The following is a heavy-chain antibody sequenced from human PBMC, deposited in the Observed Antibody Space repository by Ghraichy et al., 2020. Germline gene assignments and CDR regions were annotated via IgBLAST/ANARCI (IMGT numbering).Heavy chain of an antibody. CDR3: ARHAEVPLLREGFDY. D-gene: IGHD1-14*01. CDR2: IYYRGAT. V-gene: IGHV4-59*08. CDR1: DGSVTGYY. Sequence: SQTLSLTCTVSDGSVTGYYWSWIRRPPGKGLEWIGYIYYRGATNYNPSLKGRVAISVDTSKNQFSLELTSVTAADTAVYYCARHAEVPLLREGFDYWGQGTLVTVSS. J-gene: IGHJ4*02.